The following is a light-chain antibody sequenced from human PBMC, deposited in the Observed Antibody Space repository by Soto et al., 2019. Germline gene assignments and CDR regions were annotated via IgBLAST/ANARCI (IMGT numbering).Light chain of an antibody. CDR1: HSISRTY. CDR2: ATS. CDR3: QRYNNWPLT. V-gene: IGKV3D-15*01. Sequence: EIVLTQSPGTLSLSPGERATLSCRASHSISRTYLAWYQQKPGQAPRLLIYATSNRATGIPARFSGSGSGTEFTLTINSLQSEDSAVYYCQRYNNWPLTFGQGTRLEIK. J-gene: IGKJ5*01.